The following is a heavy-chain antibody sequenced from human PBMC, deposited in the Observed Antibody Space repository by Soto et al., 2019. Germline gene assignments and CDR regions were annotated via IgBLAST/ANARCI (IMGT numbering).Heavy chain of an antibody. CDR3: ARDRCSSTSCLRASWFDP. J-gene: IGHJ5*02. V-gene: IGHV1-69*01. CDR1: GGTFSSYA. Sequence: QVQLVQSGAEVKKPGSSVKVSCKASGGTFSSYAISWVRQAPGQGLEWMGGMIPIFGTANYAQKFQGRVTSTAVEATSTAYMELSSVRSEDRAVYYCARDRCSSTSCLRASWFDPWGQGTLVTVSS. D-gene: IGHD2-2*01. CDR2: MIPIFGTA.